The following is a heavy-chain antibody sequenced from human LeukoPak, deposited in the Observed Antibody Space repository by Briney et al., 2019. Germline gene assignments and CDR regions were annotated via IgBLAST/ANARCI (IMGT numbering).Heavy chain of an antibody. D-gene: IGHD2-8*01. CDR2: ISGSGGST. CDR1: WFTVSSNY. J-gene: IGHJ4*02. Sequence: PGGSLRLSWAPSWFTVSSNYMSWVRQAPGKGLEWVSAISGSGGSTYYADSVTGRFTISRDNSKNTLYLQMNSLRAEDTAVYCCAKDADCTSGICYTFSDYWGQGTLVTVSS. V-gene: IGHV3-23*01. CDR3: AKDADCTSGICYTFSDY.